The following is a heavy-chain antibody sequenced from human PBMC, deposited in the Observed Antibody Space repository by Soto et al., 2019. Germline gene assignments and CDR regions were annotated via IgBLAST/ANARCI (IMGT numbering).Heavy chain of an antibody. D-gene: IGHD3-22*01. Sequence: GGSLRLSCAASGFTFSGYGMHWVRQAPGKGLEWVAVIWYDGSNKYYADSVKGRFTISRDNSKNTLYLQMNSLRAEDTAVYYCARDLSRDYDSSGIPGYWGQGTLVTVSS. CDR1: GFTFSGYG. CDR3: ARDLSRDYDSSGIPGY. V-gene: IGHV3-33*01. CDR2: IWYDGSNK. J-gene: IGHJ4*02.